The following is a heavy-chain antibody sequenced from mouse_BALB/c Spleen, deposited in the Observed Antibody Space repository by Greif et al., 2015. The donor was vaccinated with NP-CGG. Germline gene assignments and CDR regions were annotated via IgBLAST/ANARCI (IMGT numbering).Heavy chain of an antibody. D-gene: IGHD2-1*01. CDR2: SRNKANDYTT. CDR3: AREGNYWYFDV. V-gene: IGHV7-1*02. J-gene: IGHJ1*01. Sequence: EVKVVESGGGLVQPGGSLRLSCATSGFTFSDFYMEWVRQPPGKRLEWIAASRNKANDYTTEYSAPVKGRFIVSRDTSQSSLYLQMNALRAEDTAIYYCAREGNYWYFDVWGAGTTVTVSS. CDR1: GFTFSDFY.